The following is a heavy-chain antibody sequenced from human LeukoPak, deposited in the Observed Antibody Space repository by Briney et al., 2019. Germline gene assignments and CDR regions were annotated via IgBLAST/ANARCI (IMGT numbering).Heavy chain of an antibody. V-gene: IGHV3-23*01. Sequence: GGSLRLSCAASGFTFSNYAMSWVRQAPGKGLEWVSAIVGSGGSTYYADSVKGRFTISRDNPKNTLCLQMNSLRAEDTAVYYCAKWGDYDILTGYYDSDYWGQGTLVTVSS. D-gene: IGHD3-9*01. CDR3: AKWGDYDILTGYYDSDY. J-gene: IGHJ4*02. CDR1: GFTFSNYA. CDR2: IVGSGGST.